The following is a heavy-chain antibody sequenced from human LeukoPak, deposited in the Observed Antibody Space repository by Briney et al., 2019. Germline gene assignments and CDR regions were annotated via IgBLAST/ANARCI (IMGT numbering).Heavy chain of an antibody. V-gene: IGHV3-33*01. Sequence: GGSLRLSCAASGFTFSSYGMHWVRQAPGKGLEWVAVIWDDGSNKYYADSVKGRFTISRDNSKNTLYLQMNSLRAEDTAVYYCARGSIAAAGDPSDYWGQGTLVTVSS. D-gene: IGHD6-13*01. CDR3: ARGSIAAAGDPSDY. CDR1: GFTFSSYG. CDR2: IWDDGSNK. J-gene: IGHJ4*02.